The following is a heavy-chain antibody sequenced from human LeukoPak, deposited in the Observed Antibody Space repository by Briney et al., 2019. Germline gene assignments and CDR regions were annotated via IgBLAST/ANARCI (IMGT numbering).Heavy chain of an antibody. D-gene: IGHD2-8*02. V-gene: IGHV3-30*02. CDR2: IAHHGNNK. J-gene: IGHJ4*02. CDR3: SKDGSWSCTD. Sequence: PGGSLRLSCGASGFTFSSPAMHGVRQGPGKGLEWVAYIAHHGNNKYYADSGKGRFTISRDNSKGSLYLQMNSLRAGDTAVYYCSKDGSWSCTDWGQGTLVRVSS. CDR1: GFTFSSPA.